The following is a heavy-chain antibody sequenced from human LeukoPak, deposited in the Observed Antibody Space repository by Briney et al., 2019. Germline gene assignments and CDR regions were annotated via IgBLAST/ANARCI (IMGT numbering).Heavy chain of an antibody. Sequence: ASVKVSCKASGGTFSSYAISWVRQAPGQGLEWMGGIIPIFGTANYAQKFQGRVTITADESSSTAYMELSSLRSEDTAVYYCAICSPRHPQGLFDYWGQGTLVTVSS. CDR2: IIPIFGTA. J-gene: IGHJ4*02. D-gene: IGHD2-8*01. V-gene: IGHV1-69*13. CDR1: GGTFSSYA. CDR3: AICSPRHPQGLFDY.